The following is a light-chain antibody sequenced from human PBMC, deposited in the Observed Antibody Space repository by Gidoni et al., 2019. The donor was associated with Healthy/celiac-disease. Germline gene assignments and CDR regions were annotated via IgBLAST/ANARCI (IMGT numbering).Light chain of an antibody. CDR1: QSLLHSNGYNY. Sequence: IVITQSPLSLPVTPAEPASISCRSSQSLLHSNGYNYLDWYLQKPGQSPQLLIYLGSNRASGVPDRFSGSGSGTDFTMKSSRVEAEDVGVYYCMQALQTPITFXXXTRLEIK. CDR2: LGS. CDR3: MQALQTPIT. V-gene: IGKV2-28*01. J-gene: IGKJ5*01.